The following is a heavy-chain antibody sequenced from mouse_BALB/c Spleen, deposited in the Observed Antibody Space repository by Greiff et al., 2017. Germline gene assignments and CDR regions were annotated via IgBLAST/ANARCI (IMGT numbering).Heavy chain of an antibody. CDR3: ARSPTVVAGDYAMDD. CDR1: GYTFTDYA. D-gene: IGHD1-1*01. V-gene: IGHV1S137*01. Sequence: QVQLQQSGAELVRPGVSVKISCKGSGYTFTDYAMHWVKQSHAKSLEWIGVISTYYGDASYNQKFKGKATMTVDKSSSTAYMELARLTSEDSAIYYCARSPTVVAGDYAMDDWGQGTSVTVSS. J-gene: IGHJ4*01. CDR2: ISTYYGDA.